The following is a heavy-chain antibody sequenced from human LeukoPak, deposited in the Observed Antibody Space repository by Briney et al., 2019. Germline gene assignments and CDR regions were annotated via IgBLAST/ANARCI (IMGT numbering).Heavy chain of an antibody. CDR2: ISYDGSNK. Sequence: PGRSLRLSCAASGFTFSSYGMHWVRQAPGKGLEWVAVISYDGSNKYYADSVKGRFTISRDNSKNTLYLQMNSLRAEDTAVYYCAKDLDYSSGWYSDYYGMDVWGQGTTVTVSS. J-gene: IGHJ6*02. CDR1: GFTFSSYG. V-gene: IGHV3-30*18. D-gene: IGHD6-19*01. CDR3: AKDLDYSSGWYSDYYGMDV.